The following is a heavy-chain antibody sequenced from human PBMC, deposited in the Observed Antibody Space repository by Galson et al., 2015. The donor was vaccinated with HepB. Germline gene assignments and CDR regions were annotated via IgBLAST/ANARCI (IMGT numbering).Heavy chain of an antibody. CDR2: ITNSDDRI. CDR3: ARDSTVAPFDY. V-gene: IGHV3-23*01. Sequence: SLRLSCAASGFTFSTYPMSWVRQAPGKGLEWVSLITNSDDRIHYADSVKGRFTVSRDNSKNTLYLQMSSLRADDTAVYYCARDSTVAPFDYWGQGTLVTVSS. CDR1: GFTFSTYP. D-gene: IGHD4-23*01. J-gene: IGHJ4*02.